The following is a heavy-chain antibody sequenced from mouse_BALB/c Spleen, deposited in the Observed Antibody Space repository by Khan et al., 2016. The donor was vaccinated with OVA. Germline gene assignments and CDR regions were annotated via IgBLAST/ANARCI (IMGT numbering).Heavy chain of an antibody. CDR3: ARDYYGTSGYFDV. Sequence: EVQLQESGPGLVKPSQSLSLTCSVTGYSITSGYYWNWIRQFPGNKLEWMDYIRYDGSNNYNPYLKNRISITRDTSKNQFFLKLNSVTTEDTATYCCARDYYGTSGYFDVWGAGTTVTVSA. CDR2: IRYDGSN. V-gene: IGHV3-6*02. J-gene: IGHJ1*01. D-gene: IGHD1-1*01. CDR1: GYSITSGYY.